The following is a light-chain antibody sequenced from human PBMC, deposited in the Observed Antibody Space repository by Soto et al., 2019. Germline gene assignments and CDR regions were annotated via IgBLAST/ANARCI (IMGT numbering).Light chain of an antibody. Sequence: DIQMTQSPSTLSASVGDRVTSTCRASQTINSFLAWYQQTPGKAPKLLIYDASSLQSGVPSRFSGGGSGTEFTLTISSLQPDDFATFHCQQYYRYPWTFGQGTKVEIE. CDR3: QQYYRYPWT. V-gene: IGKV1-5*01. CDR1: QTINSF. J-gene: IGKJ1*01. CDR2: DAS.